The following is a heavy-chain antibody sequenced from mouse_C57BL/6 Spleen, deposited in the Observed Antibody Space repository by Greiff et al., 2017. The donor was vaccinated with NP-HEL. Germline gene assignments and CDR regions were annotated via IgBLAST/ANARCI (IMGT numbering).Heavy chain of an antibody. D-gene: IGHD1-1*01. Sequence: QVQLKQSGAELVRPGASVTLSCKASGYTFTDYEMHWVKQTPVHGLEWIGAIDPETGGTAYNQKFKGKAILTADKSSSTAYMELRSLTSEDSAVYYCTRRVVATFDYWGQGTTLTVSS. CDR1: GYTFTDYE. J-gene: IGHJ2*01. V-gene: IGHV1-15*01. CDR2: IDPETGGT. CDR3: TRRVVATFDY.